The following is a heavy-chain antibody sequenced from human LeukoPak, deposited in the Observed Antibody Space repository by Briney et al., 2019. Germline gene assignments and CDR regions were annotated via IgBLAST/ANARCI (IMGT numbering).Heavy chain of an antibody. CDR1: GDSISCGDYY. Sequence: SETLSLTCTVSGDSISCGDYYWSRIRQPAWKGLEWIGRISSSGSTNYNPSLKSRVTISVDTSKNQFSLKLSSVTAADTAVYFCARGPYSYDSSGAFDIWGQGTMVTVSS. V-gene: IGHV4-61*02. CDR2: ISSSGST. D-gene: IGHD3-22*01. J-gene: IGHJ3*02. CDR3: ARGPYSYDSSGAFDI.